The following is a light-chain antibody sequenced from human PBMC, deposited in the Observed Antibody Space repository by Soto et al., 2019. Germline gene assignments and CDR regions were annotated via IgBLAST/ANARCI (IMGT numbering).Light chain of an antibody. CDR1: SSDVGAYKY. CDR3: TSYVGNDIWV. V-gene: IGLV2-8*01. Sequence: QSALTQPPSASGSPGQSVTISCTGTSSDVGAYKYVSWYQQYPGKAPKLMIYDVTKRPSGVPDRFSGSKSGNTASLTVSGLQAGDEADYYGTSYVGNDIWVFGGGTKLTVL. CDR2: DVT. J-gene: IGLJ3*02.